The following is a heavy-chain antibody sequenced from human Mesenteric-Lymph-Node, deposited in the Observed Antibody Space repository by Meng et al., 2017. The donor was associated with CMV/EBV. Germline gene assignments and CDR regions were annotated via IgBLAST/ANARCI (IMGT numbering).Heavy chain of an antibody. J-gene: IGHJ6*02. CDR3: ARGGQRGYGMDV. Sequence: GGSLRLSCAASGFTFSSYAMHWVRQAPGKGLEWVAVISYDGSNKYYADSVKGRFTISRDNSKNTLYLQMNSLRAEDTAVYYCARGGQRGYGMDVWGQGTTVTVSS. CDR2: ISYDGSNK. CDR1: GFTFSSYA. V-gene: IGHV3-30-3*01.